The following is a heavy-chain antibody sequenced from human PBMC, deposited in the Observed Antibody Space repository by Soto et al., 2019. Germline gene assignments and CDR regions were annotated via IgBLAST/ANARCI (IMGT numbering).Heavy chain of an antibody. CDR2: IWYDGSNK. J-gene: IGHJ5*02. D-gene: IGHD1-26*01. Sequence: PGGSLRLSCAASGFTFSSYGMHWVRQAPGKGLEWVAVIWYDGSNKYYADSVKGRFTISRDNSKNTLYLQMNSLRAEDTAVYYCARERTYSGSLRRWFDPWGQGTLVTVSS. CDR1: GFTFSSYG. CDR3: ARERTYSGSLRRWFDP. V-gene: IGHV3-33*01.